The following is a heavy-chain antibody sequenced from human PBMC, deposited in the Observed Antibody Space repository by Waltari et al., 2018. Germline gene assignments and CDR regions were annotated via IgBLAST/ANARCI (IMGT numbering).Heavy chain of an antibody. D-gene: IGHD3-10*01. V-gene: IGHV4-4*02. CDR2: ICHSGST. CDR1: GGSISSSNW. CDR3: ARVAIRVAMVREFDAFDI. J-gene: IGHJ3*02. Sequence: QVQLQESGPGLVKPSGTLSLTCAVSGGSISSSNWWRWVRQPPGRGLEWVGEICHSGSTTYNPSLKSRVTISVDKSKNQFSLKLSSVTAADTAVYYCARVAIRVAMVREFDAFDIWGQGTMVTVSS.